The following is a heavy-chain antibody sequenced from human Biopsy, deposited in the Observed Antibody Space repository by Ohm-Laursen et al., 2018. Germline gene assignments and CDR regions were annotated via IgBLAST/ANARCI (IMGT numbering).Heavy chain of an antibody. CDR2: IWSDGNNK. CDR1: GFTFSRYG. J-gene: IGHJ4*02. V-gene: IGHV3-33*01. D-gene: IGHD3-22*01. Sequence: RSLRLSCAASGFTFSRYGMHWVRQAPGKGLEWVAVIWSDGNNKYYADSVKGRFTISRDTSRNTLYMQMNSLRVEDTALYYCARDAEEFESSGPRFDSWGQGTLVTVSS. CDR3: ARDAEEFESSGPRFDS.